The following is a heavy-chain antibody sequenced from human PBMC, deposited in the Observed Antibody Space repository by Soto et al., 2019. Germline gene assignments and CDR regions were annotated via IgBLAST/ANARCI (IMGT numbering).Heavy chain of an antibody. D-gene: IGHD6-19*01. CDR1: GGSISNTIYY. V-gene: IGHV4-39*01. CDR2: IFFSGNT. J-gene: IGHJ4*02. CDR3: ARPSQGSGWYGDFEY. Sequence: QLQLQESGPGLVKPSETLSLTCTVSGGSISNTIYYWGWIRQPPGKGLEWIGSIFFSGNTYYNPSLKSRVTISVDTSKSQFYLNLSSVTAADTAVYYCARPSQGSGWYGDFEYWGQGALVTVSS.